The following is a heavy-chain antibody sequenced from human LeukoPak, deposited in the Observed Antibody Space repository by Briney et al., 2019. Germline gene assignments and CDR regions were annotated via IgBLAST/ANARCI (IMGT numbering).Heavy chain of an antibody. CDR1: GFTFSDYY. CDR3: ARAGIVGATTPYYYGMDV. Sequence: TGGSLRLSCAASGFTFSDYYMSWIRQAPGKGLEWVSYISSSGSTIYYADSVKGRFTISRDNAKNSLYLQMNSLRAEDTAVYYCARAGIVGATTPYYYGMDVWGQGTTVTVSS. V-gene: IGHV3-11*01. D-gene: IGHD1-26*01. J-gene: IGHJ6*02. CDR2: ISSSGSTI.